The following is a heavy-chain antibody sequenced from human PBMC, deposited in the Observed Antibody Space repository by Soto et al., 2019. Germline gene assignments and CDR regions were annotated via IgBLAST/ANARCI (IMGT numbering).Heavy chain of an antibody. CDR1: GFSFSIYG. J-gene: IGHJ6*02. D-gene: IGHD5-12*01. CDR3: AKSRIVATINFVYYGMDV. V-gene: IGHV3-30*18. Sequence: GGSLRLSCAASGFSFSIYGMHWVRQAPGKGLEWVALISHDSSIKYYGESVKGRFTISRDNSKNTLSLQMNSLRVEDTAVYFCAKSRIVATINFVYYGMDVWGQGTTVTVSS. CDR2: ISHDSSIK.